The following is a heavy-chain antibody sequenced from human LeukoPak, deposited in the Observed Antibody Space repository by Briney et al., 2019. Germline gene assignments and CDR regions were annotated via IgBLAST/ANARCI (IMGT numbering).Heavy chain of an antibody. J-gene: IGHJ4*02. D-gene: IGHD6-13*01. Sequence: SVKVSCKASGGTFSGYAISWVRQAPGQGLEWMGGIIPIFGTANYAQKFQGRVTITTDESTSTAYMELSSLRSEDTAVYYCARGPGIAAAGIFDYWGQGTLVTVSS. CDR2: IIPIFGTA. CDR3: ARGPGIAAAGIFDY. CDR1: GGTFSGYA. V-gene: IGHV1-69*05.